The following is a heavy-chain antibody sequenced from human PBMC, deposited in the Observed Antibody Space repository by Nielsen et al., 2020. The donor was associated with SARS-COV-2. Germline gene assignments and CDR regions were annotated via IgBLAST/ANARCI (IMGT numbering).Heavy chain of an antibody. CDR2: IYTSGST. CDR3: GGSYTTSSTHYYYYGMGV. Sequence: SETLSLTCTASGGSISSYYWSWIRQPAGKGLEWIGRIYTSGSTNYNPSLKSRVTMSVDTSKNQFSLKLSSVTAADTAVYYCGGSYTTSSTHYYYYGMGVWGQGTTVTVSS. J-gene: IGHJ6*02. D-gene: IGHD6-6*01. CDR1: GGSISSYY. V-gene: IGHV4-4*07.